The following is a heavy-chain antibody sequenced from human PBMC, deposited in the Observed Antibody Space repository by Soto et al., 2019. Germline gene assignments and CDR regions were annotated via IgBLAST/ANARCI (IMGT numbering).Heavy chain of an antibody. CDR2: IYPGDSDT. Sequence: ESLKISCKGSGYSFTSYWIGWVRQMPGKGQEWKGIIYPGDSDTRYSPSFQGQVTISADKSISTAYLQWSSLKASDTAMYYCARARYYDFWSGYSGNYYYGMDVWGQGTTVTVSS. CDR1: GYSFTSYW. D-gene: IGHD3-3*01. CDR3: ARARYYDFWSGYSGNYYYGMDV. V-gene: IGHV5-51*01. J-gene: IGHJ6*02.